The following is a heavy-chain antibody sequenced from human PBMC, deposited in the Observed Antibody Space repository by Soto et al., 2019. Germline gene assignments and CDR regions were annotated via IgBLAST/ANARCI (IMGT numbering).Heavy chain of an antibody. CDR2: ISGSGIST. CDR1: GFTFRSYA. CDR3: AKEPVGPDWYFDL. V-gene: IGHV3-23*01. J-gene: IGHJ2*01. Sequence: DVQLLESGGGLVQPGGSLRLSCAASGFTFRSYAMSWVRQAPGKGLEWVSGISGSGISTHYADSVKGRFTVSRDNSENTLDLQMNSLRAEDTAVYNCAKEPVGPDWYFDLWGRGTLVTVSS.